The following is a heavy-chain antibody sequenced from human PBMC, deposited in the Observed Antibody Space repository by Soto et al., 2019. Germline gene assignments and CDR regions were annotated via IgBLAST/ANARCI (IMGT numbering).Heavy chain of an antibody. J-gene: IGHJ6*02. Sequence: QVQLVQSGAEVKKPGSSVKVSCKASGGTFSSYAISWVRQAPGQGLEWMGGIIPIFGTANYAQKFQGRVTTTADESTGTSYMELSSLRSEDTAVYYCARDSGGTTVAFGMDVWGQGTTVTVSS. CDR3: ARDSGGTTVAFGMDV. D-gene: IGHD4-17*01. V-gene: IGHV1-69*01. CDR1: GGTFSSYA. CDR2: IIPIFGTA.